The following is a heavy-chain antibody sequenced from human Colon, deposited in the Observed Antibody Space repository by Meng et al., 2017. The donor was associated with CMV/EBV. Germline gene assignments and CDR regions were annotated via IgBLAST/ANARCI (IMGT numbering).Heavy chain of an antibody. D-gene: IGHD3-10*01. CDR3: ARDPVYYGSGSYYNTGGY. V-gene: IGHV1-2*02. CDR1: TFTGYY. CDR2: INPNSGGT. J-gene: IGHJ4*02. Sequence: TFTGYYRHWVRQAPGQGLEWMGWINPNSGGTNYAQKFQGRVTMTRDTSISTAYMELSRLRSDDTAVYYCARDPVYYGSGSYYNTGGYWGQGTLVTVSS.